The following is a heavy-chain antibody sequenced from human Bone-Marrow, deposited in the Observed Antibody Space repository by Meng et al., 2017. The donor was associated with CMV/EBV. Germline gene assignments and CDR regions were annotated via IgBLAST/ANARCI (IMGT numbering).Heavy chain of an antibody. CDR3: ATSSNGFFDH. J-gene: IGHJ4*02. V-gene: IGHV3-7*01. Sequence: GESLKISCAASGFSFSGYWMSWVRQAPGKGLEWVANIQQNGGAKYHVDSVKGRFTISRDNVNNSLSLQMNSLRVEDTAVHYCATSSNGFFDHWGQGALVTVSS. D-gene: IGHD2-8*01. CDR2: IQQNGGAK. CDR1: GFSFSGYW.